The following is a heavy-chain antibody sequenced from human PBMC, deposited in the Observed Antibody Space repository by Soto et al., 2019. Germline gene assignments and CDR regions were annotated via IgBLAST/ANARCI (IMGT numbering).Heavy chain of an antibody. CDR2: ISGSGGST. J-gene: IGHJ3*02. CDR3: AKTFMTTLDAFDI. D-gene: IGHD3-16*01. Sequence: PGGSLRLSFAASGYTFSSYAMSWVRQAPGKGLEWVSAISGSGGSTYYADSVKGRFTISRDNSKNTLYLQMNSLRAEDTAVYYCAKTFMTTLDAFDIWGQGTMVTVSS. CDR1: GYTFSSYA. V-gene: IGHV3-23*01.